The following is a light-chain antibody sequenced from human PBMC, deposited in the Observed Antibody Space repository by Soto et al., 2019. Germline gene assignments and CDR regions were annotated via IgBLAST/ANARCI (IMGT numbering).Light chain of an antibody. V-gene: IGLV2-14*03. CDR2: DVT. J-gene: IGLJ2*01. CDR1: SSDVGGYNY. Sequence: QSALTQPASVSGSPGQSITMSCTGTSSDVGGYNYVSWYQQHPGKAPKLMIYDVTNRPSGVSNRFSGSKFGNTASLTISGLQAEDEADYYCSSYTRSVTVVFGGGTKLTVL. CDR3: SSYTRSVTVV.